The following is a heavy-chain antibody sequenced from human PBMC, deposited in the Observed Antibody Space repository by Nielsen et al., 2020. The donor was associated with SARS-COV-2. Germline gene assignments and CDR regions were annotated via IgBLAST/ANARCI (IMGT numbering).Heavy chain of an antibody. J-gene: IGHJ6*02. V-gene: IGHV3-15*01. Sequence: IRQPPGKGLEWVGRIKSKSDGGTTDYAAPVKGRFTISRDDSKNTLYLQMNSLKTEDTAVYYCTTGLGGVGARVRAYYYGMDVWGQGTTVTVSS. CDR3: TTGLGGVGARVRAYYYGMDV. D-gene: IGHD1-26*01. CDR2: IKSKSDGGTT.